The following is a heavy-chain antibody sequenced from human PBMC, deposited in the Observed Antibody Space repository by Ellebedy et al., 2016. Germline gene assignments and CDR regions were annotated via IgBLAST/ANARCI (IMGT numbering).Heavy chain of an antibody. Sequence: SVKVSXXAPGVTFSTFAITWVRQAPGQGLEWMGGIIPIFETTNYAQKFQGRVTITADESTTTSYMELSSLKSEDTAIYYCARWGVGAIGNWFNPWGQGTLVTVSS. J-gene: IGHJ5*02. D-gene: IGHD1-26*01. CDR1: GVTFSTFA. V-gene: IGHV1-69*13. CDR2: IIPIFETT. CDR3: ARWGVGAIGNWFNP.